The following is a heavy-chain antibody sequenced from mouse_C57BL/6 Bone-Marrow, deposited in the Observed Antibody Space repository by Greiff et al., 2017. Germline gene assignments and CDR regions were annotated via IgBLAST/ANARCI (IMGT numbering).Heavy chain of an antibody. V-gene: IGHV5-2*01. CDR3: ARYGRGCYAMDY. Sequence: EVQVVESGGGLVQPGESLKLSCESNEYEIPSHDMSWVRKTPEKRLELVAAINSDGGSTYYPDTMESRFIISRDNTKKTLYLQMSSLRSEDTAVYYCARYGRGCYAMDYWGQGTSVTVSS. D-gene: IGHD1-1*01. CDR2: INSDGGST. CDR1: EYEIPSHD. J-gene: IGHJ4*01.